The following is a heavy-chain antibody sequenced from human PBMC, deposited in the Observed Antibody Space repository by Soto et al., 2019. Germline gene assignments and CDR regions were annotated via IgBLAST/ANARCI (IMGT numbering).Heavy chain of an antibody. V-gene: IGHV1-46*01. Sequence: QVQLVQSGAEVKKPGTSVKVSCKASGYIFSNYYMHWVRQAPGQGLEWMGVFNPSGAATHYAKSYPGRVSGTRDTSTSTVCMELSTLPSEDRAVCFCARMGMSKIGFETWGQGKMVTVSS. CDR3: ARMGMSKIGFET. J-gene: IGHJ3*02. D-gene: IGHD1-26*01. CDR1: GYIFSNYY. CDR2: FNPSGAAT.